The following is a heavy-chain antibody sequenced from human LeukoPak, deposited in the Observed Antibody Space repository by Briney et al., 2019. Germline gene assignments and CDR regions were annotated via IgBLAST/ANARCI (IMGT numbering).Heavy chain of an antibody. Sequence: GESLKISCRGSGYSFTSYWIGWVRQMPGKGREWMGIIYSGDSDIRYSPSFQGQVTISADKSISTAYLQWSSLKASDTAMYYCARHAIAADWWTDQDKWYFDLWGRGTLVTVSS. V-gene: IGHV5-51*01. D-gene: IGHD6-25*01. J-gene: IGHJ2*01. CDR1: GYSFTSYW. CDR2: IYSGDSDI. CDR3: ARHAIAADWWTDQDKWYFDL.